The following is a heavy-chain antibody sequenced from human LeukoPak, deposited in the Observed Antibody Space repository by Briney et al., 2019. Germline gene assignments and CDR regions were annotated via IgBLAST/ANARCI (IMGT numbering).Heavy chain of an antibody. CDR3: ATIYCSGGSCYSGDAFDF. CDR1: GYSFTSYW. J-gene: IGHJ3*01. D-gene: IGHD2-15*01. V-gene: IGHV5-51*01. Sequence: KNGESLKISCKGSGYSFTSYWIGWVRQMPGKGLEWMGIIYPGDSDTRYSPSFQGQVTISADKSISTAYLKWSSLKASDTAMYYCATIYCSGGSCYSGDAFDFWGQGTMVTVSS. CDR2: IYPGDSDT.